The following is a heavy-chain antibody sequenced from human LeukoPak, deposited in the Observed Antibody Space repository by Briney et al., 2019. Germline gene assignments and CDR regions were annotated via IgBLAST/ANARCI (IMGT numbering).Heavy chain of an antibody. D-gene: IGHD4-11*01. V-gene: IGHV3-23*01. J-gene: IGHJ4*02. Sequence: GGSLRLSCAASGFTSSSYAMSWVRQAPGKGLEWVSAISAGSSSIFYADSVKGRFTISRDNSKNTLCLQRNSLRAEDTAIYYCAKGGYSDFKVVYWGQGTLVTVSS. CDR2: ISAGSSSI. CDR1: GFTSSSYA. CDR3: AKGGYSDFKVVY.